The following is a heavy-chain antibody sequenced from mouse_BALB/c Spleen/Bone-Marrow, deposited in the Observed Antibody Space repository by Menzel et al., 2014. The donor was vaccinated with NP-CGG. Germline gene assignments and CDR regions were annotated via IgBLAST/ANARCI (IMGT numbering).Heavy chain of an antibody. D-gene: IGHD2-4*01. J-gene: IGHJ4*01. CDR2: IWGDGST. Sequence: VKLAESGPGLVAPSQSLSITCTVSGFSLTGYGVSWVRQPPGKGLEWLGMIWGDGSTDYNSALKSRLSITKDNSKSQVFLKMSSLQTDDTARYYCARDSFLITRALDYWGQGTSVTVSS. CDR1: GFSLTGYG. CDR3: ARDSFLITRALDY. V-gene: IGHV2-6-7*01.